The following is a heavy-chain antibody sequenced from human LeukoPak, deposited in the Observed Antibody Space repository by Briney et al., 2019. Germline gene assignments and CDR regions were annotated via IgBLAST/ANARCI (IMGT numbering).Heavy chain of an antibody. D-gene: IGHD1-1*01. J-gene: IGHJ4*03. V-gene: IGHV4-34*01. Sequence: SETLSLTCAVYGGSFSGYYWSWVRQPPGKGLEWIGEINHSGSNNYNPSLKSRVTISVDTSKNQFSLRLTSVTAADTAVYYCARGPTISETGYFDFWGQGTLVTVSS. CDR1: GGSFSGYY. CDR2: INHSGSN. CDR3: ARGPTISETGYFDF.